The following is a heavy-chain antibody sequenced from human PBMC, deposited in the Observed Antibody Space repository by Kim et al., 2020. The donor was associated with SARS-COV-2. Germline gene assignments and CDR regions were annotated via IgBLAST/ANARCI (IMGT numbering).Heavy chain of an antibody. V-gene: IGHV3-53*01. CDR3: ARSVVLTALYAY. Sequence: YSDDSVKGRFTIPRDNSKNTLYLQMNSLRAEDTAVYYCARSVVLTALYAYWGQGTLVTVSS. J-gene: IGHJ4*02. D-gene: IGHD2-21*02.